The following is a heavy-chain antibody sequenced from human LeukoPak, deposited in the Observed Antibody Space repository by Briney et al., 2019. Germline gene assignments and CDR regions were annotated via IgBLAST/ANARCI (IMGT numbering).Heavy chain of an antibody. CDR2: IIPILGIA. D-gene: IGHD6-13*01. CDR1: GGTFSSYA. V-gene: IGHV1-69*04. Sequence: SVKVSCKASGGTFSSYAISWVRQAPGQGLEWMGRIIPILGIANYAQKFQGRVTITADKSTSTAYMELSSLRSEDTAVYYCARDSSSWYSPLDYWGQGTLVTVSS. J-gene: IGHJ4*02. CDR3: ARDSSSWYSPLDY.